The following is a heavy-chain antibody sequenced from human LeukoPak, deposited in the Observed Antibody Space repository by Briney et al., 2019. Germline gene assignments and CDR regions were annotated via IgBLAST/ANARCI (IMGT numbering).Heavy chain of an antibody. D-gene: IGHD2-2*01. CDR3: ARDRKILCSSTSCYDGGFDY. Sequence: SVKVSCRASGYTFSDYYLHWVRQAPGQGLEWMGRIIPILGIANYAQKFQGRVTITGDTSTSTAYMELSSLRSEDTAVYYCARDRKILCSSTSCYDGGFDYWGQGTLVTVSA. V-gene: IGHV1-69*04. J-gene: IGHJ4*02. CDR1: GYTFSDYY. CDR2: IIPILGIA.